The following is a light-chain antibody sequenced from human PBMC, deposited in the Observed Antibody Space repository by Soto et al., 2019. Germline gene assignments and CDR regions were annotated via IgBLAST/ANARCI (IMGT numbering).Light chain of an antibody. Sequence: QSVLTQPPSVSGAPGQRFTISCTGSSSNIGAGYDVHWYQQLPGTAPKLLIYGNNNRPSGVPDRFSGSKSGPSASLAVTGLQAEDEADYYCQSYATGLSVLYVFGTGTKLTVL. J-gene: IGLJ1*01. CDR3: QSYATGLSVLYV. CDR2: GNN. V-gene: IGLV1-40*01. CDR1: SSNIGAGYD.